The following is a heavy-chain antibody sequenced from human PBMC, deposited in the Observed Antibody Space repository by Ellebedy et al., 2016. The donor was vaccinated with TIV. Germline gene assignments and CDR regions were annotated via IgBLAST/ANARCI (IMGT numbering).Heavy chain of an antibody. D-gene: IGHD6-25*01. CDR1: GGSVIHNGQY. V-gene: IGHV4-39*02. CDR3: ATSAAIDAFDI. CDR2: LYYSGST. Sequence: SETLSLXCSVSGGSVIHNGQYCTWVRQPPGKGLEWIGGLYYSGSTWYNPSLKSRVTISVDTSKNLFSLRLRSVTAADTAVYYCATSAAIDAFDIWGQGTMVTVSS. J-gene: IGHJ3*02.